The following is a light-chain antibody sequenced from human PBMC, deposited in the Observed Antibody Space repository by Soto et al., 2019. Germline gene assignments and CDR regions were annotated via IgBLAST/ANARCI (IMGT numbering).Light chain of an antibody. Sequence: DIPMTQSPSSLSASVGDRVTITCRASQSISNYLNWYQQKPGRAPKLLIYTASNLQSGVPSRFSGSGSGTDFTLTISSLQPEDFATYYCQQSYSSPRTFGQGTKVEI. CDR3: QQSYSSPRT. CDR2: TAS. CDR1: QSISNY. V-gene: IGKV1-39*01. J-gene: IGKJ1*01.